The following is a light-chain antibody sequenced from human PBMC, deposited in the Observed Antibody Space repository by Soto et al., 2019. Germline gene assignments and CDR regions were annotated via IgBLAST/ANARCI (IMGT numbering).Light chain of an antibody. CDR1: NIGINA. J-gene: IGLJ2*01. CDR3: QLLNSSSDQEV. V-gene: IGLV3-21*04. Sequence: SYELTQPPSVSVAPEKTATITCGGDNIGINAVHWYQQKPGQAPLLVVYYDSDRPSGIPERFSGSTSGNTATLTISRVEAGDEADYYCQLLNSSSDQEVFGGGTKLTVL. CDR2: YDS.